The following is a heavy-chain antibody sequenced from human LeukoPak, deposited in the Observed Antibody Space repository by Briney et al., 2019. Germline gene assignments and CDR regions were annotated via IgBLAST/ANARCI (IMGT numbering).Heavy chain of an antibody. CDR3: ARFNDFWSGYRRLTFDY. V-gene: IGHV4-59*12. J-gene: IGHJ4*02. D-gene: IGHD3-3*01. CDR2: IDNSGST. CDR1: GGSISYAY. Sequence: SETLSLTCTVSGGSISYAYWSWIRQPPGKGLEWIGYIDNSGSTNYNPSLKSRVTMSVDTSENQFSLRLTSVTAADTAVYYCARFNDFWSGYRRLTFDYWGQGTLVTVSS.